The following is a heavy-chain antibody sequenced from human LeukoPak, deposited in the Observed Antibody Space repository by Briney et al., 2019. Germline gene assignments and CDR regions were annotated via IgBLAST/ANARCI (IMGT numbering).Heavy chain of an antibody. V-gene: IGHV3-33*01. CDR2: IWYDGSNK. J-gene: IGHJ6*02. Sequence: PGGSLRLSCAASGFTFSSYGMHWVRQAPGKGLEWVAVIWYDGSNKYYADSVKGRFTISRDNSKNTLYLQMNSLRAEDTAVYYCARRRTGSSHSMDVGGQGTTVTVSS. CDR1: GFTFSSYG. D-gene: IGHD6-6*01. CDR3: ARRRTGSSHSMDV.